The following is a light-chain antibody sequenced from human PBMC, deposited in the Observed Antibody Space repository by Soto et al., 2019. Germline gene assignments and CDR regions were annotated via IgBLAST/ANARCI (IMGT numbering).Light chain of an antibody. CDR3: QSYDASVSGSGVI. CDR2: EVS. CDR1: SGDVGGYYY. V-gene: IGLV2-14*01. Sequence: QSALTQPASVSGSPGQSITISCTGTSGDVGGYYYVSWYQQLPGKAPKLMISEVSNRPSGVSNRFSGSKSGNTASLAITGLLAEDEGDYYCQSYDASVSGSGVIFGGGTKLTVL. J-gene: IGLJ2*01.